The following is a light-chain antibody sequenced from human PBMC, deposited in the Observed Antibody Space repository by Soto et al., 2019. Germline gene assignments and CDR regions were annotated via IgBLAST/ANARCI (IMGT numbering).Light chain of an antibody. Sequence: DIQMTQSPSSLSESVGDRVTITCRASQSISSHLNWYKQKPGNAPKVLISAASSLKSGFPSRFSGSGSETDLTLTMISLQPEDYAEYYCQQSYSFLDRFGQ. CDR2: AAS. CDR1: QSISSH. CDR3: QQSYSFLDR. J-gene: IGKJ2*03. V-gene: IGKV1-39*01.